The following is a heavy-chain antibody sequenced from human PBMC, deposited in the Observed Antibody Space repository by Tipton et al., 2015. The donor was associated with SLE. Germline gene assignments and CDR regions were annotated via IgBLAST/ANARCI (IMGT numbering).Heavy chain of an antibody. Sequence: SLRLSCAASGFTFSSYWMSWVRQAPGKGLEWVANIKQDGSEKYYVDSVKGRFTISRDNAKNSLYLQMNSLRAEDTAVYYCATDVWYYYYGMDVWGQGTTFTVAS. CDR1: GFTFSSYW. J-gene: IGHJ6*02. CDR3: ATDVWYYYYGMDV. D-gene: IGHD2-21*01. V-gene: IGHV3-7*01. CDR2: IKQDGSEK.